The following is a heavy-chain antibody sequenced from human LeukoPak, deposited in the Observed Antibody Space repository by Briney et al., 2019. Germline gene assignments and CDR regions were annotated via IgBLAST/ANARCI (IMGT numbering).Heavy chain of an antibody. CDR1: GGTFSGYY. V-gene: IGHV4-34*01. CDR2: SNDSGGT. J-gene: IGHJ3*02. CDR3: ASIPGGAGDAFDI. D-gene: IGHD4-23*01. Sequence: SETLSLTCAVYGGTFSGYYWSWIRQPPGKRLEWVGESNDSGGTNYNPSLKSRVTISADKSKNQVSLRLTSVTAADTAVYYCASIPGGAGDAFDIWGQGTMVTVSS.